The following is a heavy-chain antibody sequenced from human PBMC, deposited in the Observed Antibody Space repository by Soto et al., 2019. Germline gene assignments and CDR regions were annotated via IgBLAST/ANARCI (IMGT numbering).Heavy chain of an antibody. J-gene: IGHJ6*03. V-gene: IGHV1-18*01. Sequence: ASVKVSCKASGYTFTSYGISWVRQAPGQGLEWMGWISAYNGNTNYAQKLQGRVTMTTDTSTSTAYMELRSLRSDDTAVYYCARLQPHYSGYENRLYYYYYYMDVWGKGTTVTVSS. CDR2: ISAYNGNT. CDR3: ARLQPHYSGYENRLYYYYYYMDV. CDR1: GYTFTSYG. D-gene: IGHD5-12*01.